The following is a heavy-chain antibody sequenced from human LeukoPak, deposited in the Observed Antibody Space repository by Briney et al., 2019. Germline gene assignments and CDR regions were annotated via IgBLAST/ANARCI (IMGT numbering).Heavy chain of an antibody. D-gene: IGHD6-19*01. V-gene: IGHV4-30-2*01. CDR1: GGSISSGGYS. Sequence: SETLSLTCAVSGGSISSGGYSWSWIRQPPGKGLEWIGYIYHSGSTYYNPSLKSRVTISVDRSKNQFSLKLSSVTAADTAVYYCARLSRYSSGWSGYYYYGMDVWGQGTTVTVSS. J-gene: IGHJ6*02. CDR2: IYHSGST. CDR3: ARLSRYSSGWSGYYYYGMDV.